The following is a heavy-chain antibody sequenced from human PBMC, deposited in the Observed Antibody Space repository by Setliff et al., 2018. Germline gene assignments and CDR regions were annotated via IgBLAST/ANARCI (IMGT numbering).Heavy chain of an antibody. D-gene: IGHD3-22*01. Sequence: PSATLSLTCTVSGGSISSSSYYWGWIRQPPGKGLEWIGGIYYSGSTYYNPSLKSPVTISVDTSKHQFSLRLSSVTATDTAVYYCARGRRITMIVVPPGVFDIWGQGTMVTVSS. V-gene: IGHV4-39*07. CDR3: ARGRRITMIVVPPGVFDI. CDR1: GGSISSSSYY. J-gene: IGHJ3*02. CDR2: IYYSGST.